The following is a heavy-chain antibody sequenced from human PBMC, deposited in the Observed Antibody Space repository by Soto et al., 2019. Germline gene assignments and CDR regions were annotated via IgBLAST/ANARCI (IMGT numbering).Heavy chain of an antibody. CDR3: ARDKDRQQLGGNYYYILDV. D-gene: IGHD3-3*02. Sequence: QVQLMQSGAELKKPASSVKVSCKASGGTFSTSAISWVRQAPGEGLEWVGGIMPVFATPDYAQKFQGRVTISADESTTTAYLELTLLTTDDTAVYYCARDKDRQQLGGNYYYILDVWGQGTAITVSS. CDR2: IMPVFATP. CDR1: GGTFSTSA. J-gene: IGHJ6*02. V-gene: IGHV1-69*12.